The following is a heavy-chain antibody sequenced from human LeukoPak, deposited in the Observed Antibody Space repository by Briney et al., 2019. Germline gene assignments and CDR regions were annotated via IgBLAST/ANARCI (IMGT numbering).Heavy chain of an antibody. CDR2: IKLDGSEK. D-gene: IGHD3/OR15-3a*01. CDR1: GFSFGKYW. J-gene: IGHJ4*02. V-gene: IGHV3-7*03. Sequence: GGSLRLSCVAAGFSFGKYWMRWVRQAAGKGLEWVANIKLDGSEKNYVDSVKGRFTISRDNTKNSLYLQMNSLRAEDTAVFYCARDQYDTWSRRGNFDSWGQGTLVIVSS. CDR3: ARDQYDTWSRRGNFDS.